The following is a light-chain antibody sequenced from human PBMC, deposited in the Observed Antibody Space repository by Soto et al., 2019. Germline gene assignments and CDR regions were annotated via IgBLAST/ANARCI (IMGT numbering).Light chain of an antibody. CDR3: QQYYSTPLT. CDR1: QNILYDSNSKNY. Sequence: DIVMTQSPDSLAVSLGSRATINCKSSQNILYDSNSKNYLAWYQQRPGQPPKLLIYWSSTRQSGVPDRFSGGGSGTDFTLTISSLQAEDVALYYCQQYYSTPLTFGQGTKVEIK. CDR2: WSS. V-gene: IGKV4-1*01. J-gene: IGKJ1*01.